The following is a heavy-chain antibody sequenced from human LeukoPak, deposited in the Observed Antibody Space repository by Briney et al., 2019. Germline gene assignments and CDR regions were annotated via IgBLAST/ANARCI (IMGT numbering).Heavy chain of an antibody. CDR3: AREREEDAFDI. CDR1: GFTFSSYE. J-gene: IGHJ3*02. Sequence: GGSLRLSCAASGFTFSSYEMNWVRQAPGKGLEWVSYISSSGSTIYYADSVKGRFTISRDNAKNSLYLQMNSLRAEDTAVYYCAREREEDAFDIWGQGTMVTVSS. CDR2: ISSSGSTI. V-gene: IGHV3-48*03.